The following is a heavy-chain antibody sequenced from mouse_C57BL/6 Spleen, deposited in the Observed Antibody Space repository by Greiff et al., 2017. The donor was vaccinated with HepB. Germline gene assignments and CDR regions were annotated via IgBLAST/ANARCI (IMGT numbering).Heavy chain of an antibody. CDR1: GYAFSSSW. CDR2: IYPGDGDT. Sequence: VQLQQSGPELVKPGASVKISCKASGYAFSSSWMNWVKQRPGKGLEWIGRIYPGDGDTNYNGKFKGKATLTADKSSSTAYMQLSSLTSEDSAVYCCANYYGPAYWGQGTLVTVSA. D-gene: IGHD2-1*01. V-gene: IGHV1-82*01. CDR3: ANYYGPAY. J-gene: IGHJ3*01.